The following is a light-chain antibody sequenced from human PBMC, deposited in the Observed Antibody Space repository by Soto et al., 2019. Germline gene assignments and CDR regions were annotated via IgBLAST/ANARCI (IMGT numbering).Light chain of an antibody. J-gene: IGKJ1*01. CDR1: QSIDTW. V-gene: IGKV1-5*01. Sequence: DIQMTQSPSTLAASIGDRVTITCRASQSIDTWLAWHHQEPGKAPKVLIFDASTLESGVPSRFSGSGFGTEFTLTIGSLQPDDVGTYYCQQYNAYPVTFGQGSRVEIK. CDR2: DAS. CDR3: QQYNAYPVT.